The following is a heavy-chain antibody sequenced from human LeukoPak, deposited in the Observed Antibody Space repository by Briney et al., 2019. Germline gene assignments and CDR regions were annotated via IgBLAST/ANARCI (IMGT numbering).Heavy chain of an antibody. V-gene: IGHV3-66*02. CDR1: GFTVSSSF. CDR2: IYSGGST. CDR3: ARLNEGYHYYYMDV. D-gene: IGHD1-1*01. Sequence: GGSLSLSCAASGFTVSSSFMTWVRQPPGKGLEWVSVIYSGGSTFYADSVKGRFTVSRDSSKNTLFLQMFSLRVDDAAVYYCARLNEGYHYYYMDVWGKGTTVTVSS. J-gene: IGHJ6*03.